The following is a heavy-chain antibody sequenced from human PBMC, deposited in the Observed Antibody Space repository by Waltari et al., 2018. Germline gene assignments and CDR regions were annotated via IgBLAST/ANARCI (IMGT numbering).Heavy chain of an antibody. CDR1: GGTFNSFA. CDR3: ATRIPSDHSGSFYYYGMDV. CDR2: MIPRFNPP. Sequence: QLVQSGAEVKKPGSSVIVSCKASGGTFNSFALSWVRPAPGQGLEWMGGMIPRFNPPTYAGKFQGRRTVTADESTSTAYMELNSLRSEDSALYYCATRIPSDHSGSFYYYGMDVWGQGTTVTVSS. J-gene: IGHJ6*02. V-gene: IGHV1-69*13. D-gene: IGHD6-6*01.